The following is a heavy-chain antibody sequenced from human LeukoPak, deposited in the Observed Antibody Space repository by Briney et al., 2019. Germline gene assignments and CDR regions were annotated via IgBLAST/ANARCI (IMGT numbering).Heavy chain of an antibody. V-gene: IGHV1-69*02. J-gene: IGHJ4*02. CDR3: ARALGYIDY. D-gene: IGHD3-16*02. CDR1: GGTFSSYT. CDR2: IIPILGIA. Sequence: ASXXVSCKASGGTFSSYTISWVRQAPGQGVEWMGRIIPILGIANYAQKFQGRVTITADKSTSTAYMELSSLRSEDTAVYYCARALGYIDYWGQGTLVTVSS.